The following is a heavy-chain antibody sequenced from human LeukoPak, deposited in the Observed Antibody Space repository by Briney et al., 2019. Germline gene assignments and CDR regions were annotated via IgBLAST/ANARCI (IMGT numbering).Heavy chain of an antibody. Sequence: ASVKVSCKASGYTFTSYGISWVRQAPGQGLEWMGWISAYNGNTNYAQKLQGRVTMTTDTSTSTAYMELRSLRSDDTAVYYCASVLLWFGELWFDIWGQGTMVTVSS. CDR1: GYTFTSYG. D-gene: IGHD3-10*01. CDR2: ISAYNGNT. J-gene: IGHJ3*02. V-gene: IGHV1-18*01. CDR3: ASVLLWFGELWFDI.